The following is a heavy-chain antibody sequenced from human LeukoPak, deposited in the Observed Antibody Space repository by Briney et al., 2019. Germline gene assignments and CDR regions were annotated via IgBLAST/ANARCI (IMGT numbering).Heavy chain of an antibody. Sequence: PSETLSLTCTVSGGSISSSSKYWGWIRQPPGKGLEWIGSIYYSGTTYYNPSLKSRVTISVDTSKNQFSLKLSSVTAADTAVYYCAKDLLYYSGSGSPLEYWGQGTLVTVSS. CDR1: GGSISSSSKY. V-gene: IGHV4-39*07. CDR2: IYYSGTT. CDR3: AKDLLYYSGSGSPLEY. J-gene: IGHJ4*02. D-gene: IGHD3-10*01.